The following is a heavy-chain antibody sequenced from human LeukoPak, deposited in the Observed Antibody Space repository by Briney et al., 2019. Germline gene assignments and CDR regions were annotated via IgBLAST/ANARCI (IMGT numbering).Heavy chain of an antibody. CDR2: LSYDGSSE. J-gene: IGHJ4*02. V-gene: IGHV3-30*18. CDR3: AKDRHQLSLDYFDY. Sequence: PGGSLRLSCEGSGFIASAFGFSSFAMSWVRQAPGKGLEWVAVLSYDGSSEYYADSVRGRFTISRDNSKNTLYLQMNSLRAEDTAVYYCAKDRHQLSLDYFDYWGQGTLVTVSS. CDR1: GFIASAFGFSSFA. D-gene: IGHD1-1*01.